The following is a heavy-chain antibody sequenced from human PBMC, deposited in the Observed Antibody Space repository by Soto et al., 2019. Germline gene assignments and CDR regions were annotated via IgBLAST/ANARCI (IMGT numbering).Heavy chain of an antibody. Sequence: QVHLVESGGGVVQPGTSLRLSCAASGFSFSIFGMHWVRQAPGKGLEWVAGIWYDGSNKYYADSVKGRFSISRDNSKNTLYLQMNSLRAEDTAVYYCARDDKDEYGADRGGFGYWGQGTLVTVSS. CDR1: GFSFSIFG. CDR3: ARDDKDEYGADRGGFGY. J-gene: IGHJ4*02. V-gene: IGHV3-33*01. CDR2: IWYDGSNK. D-gene: IGHD2-8*01.